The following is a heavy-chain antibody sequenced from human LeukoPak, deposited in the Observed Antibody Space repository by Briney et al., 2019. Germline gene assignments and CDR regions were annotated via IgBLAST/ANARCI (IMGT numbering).Heavy chain of an antibody. D-gene: IGHD6-13*01. CDR1: GFTFRSYE. J-gene: IGHJ4*02. CDR3: ARDHLGQLKYD. Sequence: HTGGSLRLSCAASGFTFRSYEMNWVRQAPGKGLEWVSYISSRGSSIYIADSVKGRFTISRDNAKNSLYLQMNSLRVEDTAVYYCARDHLGQLKYDWGQGTLVTVSS. CDR2: ISSRGSSI. V-gene: IGHV3-48*03.